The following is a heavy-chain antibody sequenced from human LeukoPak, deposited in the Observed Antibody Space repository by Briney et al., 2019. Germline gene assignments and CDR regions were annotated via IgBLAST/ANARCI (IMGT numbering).Heavy chain of an antibody. J-gene: IGHJ4*02. CDR2: INPSGGST. CDR3: AREGLPAAKQQRFDY. CDR1: GYTFTGYY. V-gene: IGHV1-46*01. D-gene: IGHD2-2*01. Sequence: ASVKVSCKASGYTFTGYYMHWVRQAPGQGLEWMGIINPSGGSTSYAQKFQGRVTMTRDTSTSTVYMELSSLRSEDTAVYYCAREGLPAAKQQRFDYWGQGTLVTVSS.